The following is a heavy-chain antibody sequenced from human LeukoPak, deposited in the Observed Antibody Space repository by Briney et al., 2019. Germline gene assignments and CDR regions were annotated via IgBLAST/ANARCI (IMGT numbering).Heavy chain of an antibody. V-gene: IGHV3-30-3*01. D-gene: IGHD3-3*01. J-gene: IGHJ5*02. Sequence: GGSLRLSCAASGLTFSSHAMHWVRQAPGKGLEWVALVSYNGANKYYADSVMGRFTVSRDNAKNSLYLQMNSLRAEDTAVYYCARGVTIFGVVIPFDPWGQGTLVTVSS. CDR3: ARGVTIFGVVIPFDP. CDR1: GLTFSSHA. CDR2: VSYNGANK.